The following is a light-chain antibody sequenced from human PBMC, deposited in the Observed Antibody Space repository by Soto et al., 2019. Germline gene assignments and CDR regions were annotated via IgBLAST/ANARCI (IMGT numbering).Light chain of an antibody. CDR1: NSDVGGYNF. CDR3: ISYTSSSTLV. CDR2: DVT. Sequence: QSALTQPAFVSGSPGQSITISCTGTNSDVGGYNFVSWYQQHPGKVPKLMIYDVTNRPSGVFHRFSGSKSVNTASLTISGLQAEDEADYYCISYTSSSTLVFGTGTKLTVL. V-gene: IGLV2-14*01. J-gene: IGLJ1*01.